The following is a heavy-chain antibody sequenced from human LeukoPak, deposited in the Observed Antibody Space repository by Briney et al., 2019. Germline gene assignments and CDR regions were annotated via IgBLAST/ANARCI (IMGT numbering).Heavy chain of an antibody. D-gene: IGHD4-17*01. CDR2: ISSSSSYI. J-gene: IGHJ6*02. Sequence: GGSLRPSCAASGFTSSSYSMTWVHQAPGKGLEWVSSISSSSSYIYYADSVKGRFTISRDNAKNSLYLQMNSLRAEDTAVYYCARGPGAFSGMDVWGQGTTVTVSS. CDR3: ARGPGAFSGMDV. CDR1: GFTSSSYS. V-gene: IGHV3-21*01.